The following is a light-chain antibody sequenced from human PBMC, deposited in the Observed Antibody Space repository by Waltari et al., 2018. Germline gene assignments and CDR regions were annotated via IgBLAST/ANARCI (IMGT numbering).Light chain of an antibody. Sequence: EIVMTQSPATLSVSPGERATLSCRASQSVSSNLAWYQQKPGQAPRLRLYGASTSATGIPARFSGSGSGTEFTLTISSLQAEDFAVYYCQQYNNWPPLTFGGGTKVEIK. CDR1: QSVSSN. V-gene: IGKV3-15*01. J-gene: IGKJ4*01. CDR3: QQYNNWPPLT. CDR2: GAS.